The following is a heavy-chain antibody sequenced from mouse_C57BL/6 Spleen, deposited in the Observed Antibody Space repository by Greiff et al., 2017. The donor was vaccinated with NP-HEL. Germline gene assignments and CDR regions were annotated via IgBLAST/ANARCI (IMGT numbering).Heavy chain of an antibody. J-gene: IGHJ2*01. Sequence: EVQRVESGAELVRPGASVKLSCTASGFNIKDDYMHWVKQRPEQGLEWIGWIDPENGDTEYASKFQGKATITADTSSNTAYLQLSSLTSEDTAVYYCTRIYHGDYWGQGTTLTVSS. CDR3: TRIYHGDY. CDR1: GFNIKDDY. CDR2: IDPENGDT. D-gene: IGHD2-3*01. V-gene: IGHV14-4*01.